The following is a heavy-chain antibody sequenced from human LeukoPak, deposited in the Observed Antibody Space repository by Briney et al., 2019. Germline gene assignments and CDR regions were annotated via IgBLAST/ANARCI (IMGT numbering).Heavy chain of an antibody. V-gene: IGHV3-74*01. CDR2: INSDGRGT. Sequence: GGSLRLSCAASGFTFSGYWMHWVRQAPGKGLVWVANINSDGRGTTYADSVKGRFTISRDNAKNTLYLQMNSLRADDSAVYYCARDAFRGMDVWGQGTTVTVSS. CDR1: GFTFSGYW. CDR3: ARDAFRGMDV. J-gene: IGHJ6*02.